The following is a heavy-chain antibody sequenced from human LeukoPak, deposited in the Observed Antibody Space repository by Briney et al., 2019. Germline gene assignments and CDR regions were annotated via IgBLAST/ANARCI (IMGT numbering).Heavy chain of an antibody. J-gene: IGHJ6*02. CDR1: GFTFSSYS. Sequence: GGSLRLSCAASGFTFSSYSMNWVRQAPGKGLEWVSSISSSSSYIYYADSVKGRFTISRDNAKNSLYLQMNSLRAEDTAVYYCARDRVRTFGGVIPYYYYGMDVWGQGTTVTVSS. CDR3: ARDRVRTFGGVIPYYYYGMDV. CDR2: ISSSSSYI. D-gene: IGHD3-16*02. V-gene: IGHV3-21*01.